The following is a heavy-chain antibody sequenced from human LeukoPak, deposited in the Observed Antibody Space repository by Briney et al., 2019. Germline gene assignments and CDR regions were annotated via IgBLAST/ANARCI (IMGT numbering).Heavy chain of an antibody. CDR1: GGSISSYY. Sequence: PSETLSLTCTVSGGSISSYYWSWIRQPPGKGLEWIGYINYSGNTYYNPSLKCRVTISVDTSKNQFSLKLSSVTAADTAVYYCAKIGGVRLKDHYMGVWGKGTTVTISS. J-gene: IGHJ6*03. CDR3: AKIGGVRLKDHYMGV. V-gene: IGHV4-59*12. CDR2: INYSGNT. D-gene: IGHD4-17*01.